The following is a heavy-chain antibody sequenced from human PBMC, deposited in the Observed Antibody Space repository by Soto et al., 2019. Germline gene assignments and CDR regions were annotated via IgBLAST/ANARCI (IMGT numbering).Heavy chain of an antibody. Sequence: PGGSLRLSCSASDLTFSSYSMHWVRQAPGKVLEHVSVISNNGDNTYYADSVKGRFTISRDNFKNTLYLQMSSLRTEDTAVYYCVKEMSGVFDYVWKNYRQTWTYDVWGQGTMVTVSS. CDR1: DLTFSSYS. V-gene: IGHV3-64D*06. J-gene: IGHJ3*01. CDR2: ISNNGDNT. D-gene: IGHD3-16*01. CDR3: VKEMSGVFDYVWKNYRQTWTYDV.